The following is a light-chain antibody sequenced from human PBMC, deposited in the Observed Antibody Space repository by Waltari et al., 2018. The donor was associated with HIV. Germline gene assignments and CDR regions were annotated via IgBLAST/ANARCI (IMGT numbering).Light chain of an antibody. Sequence: QSVLTQPPSASGTPEQRVTISCSGSTSNIGRNTVTCFQQFPGTAPKVLIFGKKQRPSGAPARSAGSKSGTSASLAISGLQSEDEADYYCASWDDSLNGPVFGGGTKLTVV. CDR2: GKK. J-gene: IGLJ2*01. V-gene: IGLV1-44*01. CDR1: TSNIGRNT. CDR3: ASWDDSLNGPV.